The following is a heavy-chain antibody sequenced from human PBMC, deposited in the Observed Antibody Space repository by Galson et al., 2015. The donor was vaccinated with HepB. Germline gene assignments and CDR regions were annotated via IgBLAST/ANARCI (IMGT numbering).Heavy chain of an antibody. D-gene: IGHD1-14*01. V-gene: IGHV3-23*01. CDR1: GSTFRDFA. CDR2: IGGHGDDT. J-gene: IGHJ3*02. Sequence: SLRLSCAASGTVSGSTFRDFAMSWLRQAPGKGPEWISTIGGHGDDTYYADSVKGGFTISRDNSRSTLFLQMNSLRAEDTALYYCAKDAHSYNQVFDPFDIWGQGTMVTVSS. CDR3: AKDAHSYNQVFDPFDI.